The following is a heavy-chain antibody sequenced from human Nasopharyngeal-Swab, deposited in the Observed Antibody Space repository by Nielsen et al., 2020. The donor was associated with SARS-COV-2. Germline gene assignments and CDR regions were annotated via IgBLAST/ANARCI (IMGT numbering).Heavy chain of an antibody. D-gene: IGHD6-6*01. V-gene: IGHV4-34*01. CDR2: IKHRRST. J-gene: IGHJ5*02. Sequence: SETLFLTCAVYGGSFSTYYWSWIRQPPGKGLEWIGEIKHRRSTNYNPSLKSRVTISVDTSKNQFSLKLSSVTAADTAVYYCAGVPSSSMSYWFDPWGQGTLVTVSS. CDR3: AGVPSSSMSYWFDP. CDR1: GGSFSTYY.